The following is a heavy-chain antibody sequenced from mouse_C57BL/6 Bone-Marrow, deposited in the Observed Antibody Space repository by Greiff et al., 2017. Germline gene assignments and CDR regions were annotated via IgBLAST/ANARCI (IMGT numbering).Heavy chain of an antibody. CDR2: IYPRSGNT. J-gene: IGHJ2*01. V-gene: IGHV1-81*01. Sequence: QVQLQQSGAELARPGASVKLSCKASGYTFTSYGISWVKQSTGQGLEWIGEIYPRSGNTYYNEKFKGKATLTADKSSSTAYMELRSRTSEAYAVYFCARSTVVVPDYWGQGTTLTVSS. CDR3: ARSTVVVPDY. D-gene: IGHD1-1*01. CDR1: GYTFTSYG.